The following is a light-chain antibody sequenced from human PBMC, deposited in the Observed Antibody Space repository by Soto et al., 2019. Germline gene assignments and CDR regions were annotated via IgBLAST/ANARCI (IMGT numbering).Light chain of an antibody. CDR3: CSFAGTYTLYV. CDR1: SSDVGGYDY. Sequence: QSVLTQPRSVSGSPGQSVTISCTGTSSDVGGYDYVSWYQQHPGKAPKLMIYDVSKRPSGVPDRFSGSKSGNTASLTISGLQAEDEADYYGCSFAGTYTLYVFGTVTKLTVL. CDR2: DVS. J-gene: IGLJ1*01. V-gene: IGLV2-11*01.